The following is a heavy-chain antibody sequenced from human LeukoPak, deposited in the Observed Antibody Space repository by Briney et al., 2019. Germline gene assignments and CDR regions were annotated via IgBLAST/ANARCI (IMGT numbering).Heavy chain of an antibody. CDR1: GGSISSSSYY. J-gene: IGHJ5*02. CDR2: IYYSGST. D-gene: IGHD2-15*01. Sequence: SETLSLTCTVSGGSISSSSYYWGWIRQPPGKGVEWIGSIYYSGSTYYNPSLKSRVTISVDTSKNQFSLKLSSVTAADTAVYYCARQIKHCSGGSCYGNWFDPWGQGTLVTVSS. CDR3: ARQIKHCSGGSCYGNWFDP. V-gene: IGHV4-39*01.